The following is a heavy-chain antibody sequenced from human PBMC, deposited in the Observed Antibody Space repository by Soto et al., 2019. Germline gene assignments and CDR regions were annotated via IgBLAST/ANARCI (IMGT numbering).Heavy chain of an antibody. CDR2: ISASSATI. CDR1: GFTFSTYA. CDR3: VRVISTYESFDF. D-gene: IGHD2-2*01. Sequence: EVQLVESGGGLVQPGGSLRLSCAASGFTFSTYAMTWVRQAPGKGPEWISYISASSATIYYADSVKGRLTISRDSAKNSLYLQMNSLSAEDTAVYYCVRVISTYESFDFWGQGTLVTVSS. V-gene: IGHV3-48*01. J-gene: IGHJ4*02.